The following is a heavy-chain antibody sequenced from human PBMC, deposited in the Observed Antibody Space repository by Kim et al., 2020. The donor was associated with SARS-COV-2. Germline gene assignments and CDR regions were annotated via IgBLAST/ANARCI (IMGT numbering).Heavy chain of an antibody. Sequence: GGSLRLSCVASGFTFSDYYLDWVRQAPGKGPEWVGCSRNKANGHTAEYAASVKGRFTISRDFSKNSLHLQMNSVKTEDTDVYYCARSREVDGSWWFDPWGQGTLVTVSS. J-gene: IGHJ5*02. V-gene: IGHV3-72*01. CDR1: GFTFSDYY. CDR2: SRNKANGHTA. CDR3: ARSREVDGSWWFDP. D-gene: IGHD3-10*01.